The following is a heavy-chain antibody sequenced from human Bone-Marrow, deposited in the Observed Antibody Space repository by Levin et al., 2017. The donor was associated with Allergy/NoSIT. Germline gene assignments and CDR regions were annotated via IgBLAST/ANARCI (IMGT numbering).Heavy chain of an antibody. J-gene: IGHJ4*02. D-gene: IGHD3-16*01. CDR1: GVTVGHNY. V-gene: IGHV3-53*01. Sequence: GGSLRLSCVASGVTVGHNYMTWVRQAPGRGLQWVSLIYYHGRAYYADSVKGRFTISRDNSKNTLYLQMNGLRAEDTAVYYCVWGRYNVTPYWGQGTLVTVSS. CDR3: VWGRYNVTPY. CDR2: IYYHGRA.